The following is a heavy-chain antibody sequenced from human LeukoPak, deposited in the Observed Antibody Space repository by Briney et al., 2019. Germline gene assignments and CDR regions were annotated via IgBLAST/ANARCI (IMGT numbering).Heavy chain of an antibody. V-gene: IGHV4-39*01. CDR1: GGSISSSSYY. CDR2: IYYSGNI. D-gene: IGHD2-2*01. J-gene: IGHJ3*02. Sequence: PSETLSLTCTVSGGSISSSSYYWGWIRQPPGKGLEWIGSIYYSGNINYSPSLKSRVTISVDVSKNQFSLNLRSETAEDTAVYYCARQSSWRYDSAFDIWGQGTMVTVSS. CDR3: ARQSSWRYDSAFDI.